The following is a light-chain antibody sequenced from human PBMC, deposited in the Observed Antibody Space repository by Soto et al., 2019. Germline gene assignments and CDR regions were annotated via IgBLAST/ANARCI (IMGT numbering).Light chain of an antibody. Sequence: QSALTQPPSASGTPGQRVTISCSGSNSNIGSNAVNWYQQLPGTAPKLLIHGNDQRPSGVPDRFSGSKSGTSASLAISGLQSEDEADYYCAAWDDSLNAPVFGGGTKLTVL. CDR3: AAWDDSLNAPV. V-gene: IGLV1-44*01. J-gene: IGLJ2*01. CDR2: GND. CDR1: NSNIGSNA.